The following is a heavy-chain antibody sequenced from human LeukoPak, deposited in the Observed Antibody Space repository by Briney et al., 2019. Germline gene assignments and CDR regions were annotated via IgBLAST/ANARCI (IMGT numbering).Heavy chain of an antibody. Sequence: AGESLKISCKGSGYTLTTYWIGWVRQMPGKGLEWMGILYPGDSDPRYSPSFQGQVTISADKSISTAYLQWSSLKASDSAMYYCVRHGLGSSWFGFDYWGQGTLVTVSS. J-gene: IGHJ4*02. CDR3: VRHGLGSSWFGFDY. CDR1: GYTLTTYW. V-gene: IGHV5-51*01. D-gene: IGHD6-13*01. CDR2: LYPGDSDP.